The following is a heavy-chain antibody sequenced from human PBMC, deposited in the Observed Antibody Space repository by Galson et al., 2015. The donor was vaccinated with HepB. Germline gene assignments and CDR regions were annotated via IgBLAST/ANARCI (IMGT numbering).Heavy chain of an antibody. D-gene: IGHD6-19*01. CDR2: IWYDGSNK. CDR1: GFTFSSYG. Sequence: SLRLSCAASGFTFSSYGMHWVRQAPGKGLEWVAVIWYDGSNKYYADSVKGRFTISRDNSKNTLYLQMNSLRAEDTAVYYCARAGIAVAGTLWYFDLWGRGTLVTVSS. CDR3: ARAGIAVAGTLWYFDL. J-gene: IGHJ2*01. V-gene: IGHV3-33*01.